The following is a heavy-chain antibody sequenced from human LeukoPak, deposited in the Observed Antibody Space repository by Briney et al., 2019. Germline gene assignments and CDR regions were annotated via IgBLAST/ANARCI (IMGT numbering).Heavy chain of an antibody. V-gene: IGHV1-69*13. Sequence: SVKVSCKASGGTFSIYAISWVRQAPGQGLEWMGGIIPIFGTANYAQKFQGRVTITADESTSTAYMELSSLRSEDTAVYYCARVPYYGSGSYYSYWGQGTLVTVSS. CDR3: ARVPYYGSGSYYSY. CDR1: GGTFSIYA. J-gene: IGHJ4*02. D-gene: IGHD3-10*01. CDR2: IIPIFGTA.